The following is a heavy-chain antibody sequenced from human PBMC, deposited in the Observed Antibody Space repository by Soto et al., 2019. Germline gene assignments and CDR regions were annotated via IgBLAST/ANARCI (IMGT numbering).Heavy chain of an antibody. CDR1: GFTFSSFG. D-gene: IGHD1-20*01. CDR3: SKDHSAGWYNSGDY. V-gene: IGHV3-30*18. J-gene: IGHJ4*02. Sequence: QVQLVESGGGVVQPGRSLRLSCVASGFTFSSFGMHWVRQAPGKGLEWVAVISYDGSNKYYADSVKGRFTISRDSSKNTLYLQLKSLRAEDTAVYYCSKDHSAGWYNSGDYWGQGTLVTVSS. CDR2: ISYDGSNK.